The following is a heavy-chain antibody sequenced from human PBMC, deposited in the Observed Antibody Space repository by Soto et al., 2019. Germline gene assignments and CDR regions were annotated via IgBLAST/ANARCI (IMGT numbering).Heavy chain of an antibody. D-gene: IGHD6-19*01. CDR3: AKGIAVAGDNWFDP. J-gene: IGHJ5*02. Sequence: PGGSLRLSCAASGFTFSSYCMHWVRQAPGKGLEWVAVISYDGSNKYYADSVKGRFTISRDNSKNTLYLQMNSLRAEDTAVYYCAKGIAVAGDNWFDPWGQGTLVTVSS. V-gene: IGHV3-30*18. CDR1: GFTFSSYC. CDR2: ISYDGSNK.